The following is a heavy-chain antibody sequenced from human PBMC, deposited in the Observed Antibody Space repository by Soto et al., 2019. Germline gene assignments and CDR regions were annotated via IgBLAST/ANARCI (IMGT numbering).Heavy chain of an antibody. V-gene: IGHV4-30-4*01. CDR1: GDSINTPHYY. Sequence: QVQLQESGPGLVKPSQNLSLACTVSGDSINTPHYYWSWIRQPPGKGLEWIGYIYYSESTYYNPSLKSRVTISEDMSKTQLSLRLSSVTAADTAVYYCARGYYYDTSGWPPGEWSQGTLVTVSS. CDR2: IYYSEST. J-gene: IGHJ4*02. D-gene: IGHD3-22*01. CDR3: ARGYYYDTSGWPPGE.